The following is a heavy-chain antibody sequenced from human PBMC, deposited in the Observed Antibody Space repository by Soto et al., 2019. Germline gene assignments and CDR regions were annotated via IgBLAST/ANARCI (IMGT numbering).Heavy chain of an antibody. V-gene: IGHV3-23*01. J-gene: IGHJ4*02. CDR2: ISNSGGST. CDR1: GFTFSSYA. CDR3: AKGVAVVTPAYFDY. D-gene: IGHD2-21*02. Sequence: EVQLLESGGGLVQPGGSLRLSCAASGFTFSSYAMSWVRQAPGKGLEWVSGISNSGGSTYHTDSVKGRFTISRDNSKNPLYLKMNSLRAEDTGVYYCAKGVAVVTPAYFDYWGQGTLVTVSS.